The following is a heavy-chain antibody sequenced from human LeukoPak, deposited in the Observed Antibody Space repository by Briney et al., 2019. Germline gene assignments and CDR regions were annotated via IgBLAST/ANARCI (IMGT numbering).Heavy chain of an antibody. CDR3: ARARQQTLFDY. CDR2: IYDTGRT. Sequence: SETLSLTCTVSGGSISSYYWSWIRQPPGKGLEWIGYIYDTGRTNYNPSLKSRVTISIDTSKNQFSLKLSSVTAADTAVYYCARARQQTLFDYWGQGTLVSVSS. V-gene: IGHV4-59*01. CDR1: GGSISSYY. J-gene: IGHJ4*02. D-gene: IGHD6-13*01.